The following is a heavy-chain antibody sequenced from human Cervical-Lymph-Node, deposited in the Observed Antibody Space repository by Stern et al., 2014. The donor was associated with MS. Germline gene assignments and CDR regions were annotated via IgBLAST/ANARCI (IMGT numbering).Heavy chain of an antibody. V-gene: IGHV3-33*01. CDR3: ARGNWNYEGMGY. J-gene: IGHJ4*02. CDR1: GFTFSNYG. CDR2: IWYDGNKK. D-gene: IGHD1-7*01. Sequence: QLVQSGGGVVQPGRSLRLSCAASGFTFSNYGMHWVRQAPGKGLEGLAVIWYDGNKKYYADSVKGRFTISRDNSKNTLFLQMSSLTAEDTALYYCARGNWNYEGMGYWGQGTLGTVSA.